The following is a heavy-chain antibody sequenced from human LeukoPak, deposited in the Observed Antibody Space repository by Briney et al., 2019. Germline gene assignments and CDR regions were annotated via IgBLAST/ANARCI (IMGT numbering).Heavy chain of an antibody. D-gene: IGHD5-12*01. V-gene: IGHV3-33*01. CDR3: ARDKNEEWLRLFDY. Sequence: PGRSLRLSCAASGFTFSSYGMHWVRQAPGKGLEWVAVIWYDGSNKYYADSVKGQFTISRDNSKNTLYLQMNSLRAEDTAVYYCARDKNEEWLRLFDYWGQGTPVTVSS. CDR2: IWYDGSNK. CDR1: GFTFSSYG. J-gene: IGHJ4*02.